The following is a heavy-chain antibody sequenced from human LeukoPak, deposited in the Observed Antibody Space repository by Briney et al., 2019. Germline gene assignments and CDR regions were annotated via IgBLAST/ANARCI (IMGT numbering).Heavy chain of an antibody. CDR2: ISSSGGST. J-gene: IGHJ3*02. CDR3: AKPSSGYTSFHI. Sequence: GGSLRLSCAASGFTFSSYAMSWVRQAPGKGLEWVLAISSSGGSTYYADSVKGRFTISRDNSKNTLYLQMNSLRAEDTAVYYCAKPSSGYTSFHIWGQGTMVTVSS. V-gene: IGHV3-23*01. D-gene: IGHD3-22*01. CDR1: GFTFSSYA.